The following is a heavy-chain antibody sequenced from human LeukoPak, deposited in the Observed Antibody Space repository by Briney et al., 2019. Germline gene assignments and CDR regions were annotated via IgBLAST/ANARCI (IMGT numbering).Heavy chain of an antibody. CDR1: GFIVSNNY. Sequence: GGSLRLSCAASGFIVSNNYMTWVRQAPGKGLEWVSIIYSSAYIYYSDSVKGRFTISRDNSKNTLYLQMNSLRAEDTAVYYCASQDVLHNGAHWVHLQHWGQGTLITVSS. V-gene: IGHV3-53*01. J-gene: IGHJ1*01. D-gene: IGHD2-8*01. CDR2: IYSSAYI. CDR3: ASQDVLHNGAHWVHLQH.